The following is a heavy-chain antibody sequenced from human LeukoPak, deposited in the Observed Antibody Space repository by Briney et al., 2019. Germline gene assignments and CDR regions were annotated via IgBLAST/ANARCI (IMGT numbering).Heavy chain of an antibody. Sequence: GESLKISCKGSGYSFTSYWIGWVRQLPGKGLEWMGIIYPGDSDTRYSPSFQGRVTISADKSISTAYLQWSSLKASDTAMYYCARGYCSSTSCYSYGMDVWGQGTTVTVSS. D-gene: IGHD2-2*01. CDR2: IYPGDSDT. V-gene: IGHV5-51*01. CDR1: GYSFTSYW. J-gene: IGHJ6*02. CDR3: ARGYCSSTSCYSYGMDV.